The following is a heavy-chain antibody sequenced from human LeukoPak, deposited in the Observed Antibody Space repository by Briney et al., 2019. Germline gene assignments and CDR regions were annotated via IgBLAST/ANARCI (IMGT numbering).Heavy chain of an antibody. CDR1: GGLITSTIHY. J-gene: IGHJ4*02. Sequence: SETLSLTCSVSGGLITSTIHYWAWIRQPPGQGLEWIASIYYNGSTYYNASLESRVTMSVDTSRNQFSLRLSSVSAADTSVYYCARQPTVKRGAVASNFDYWGQGTLVTVSS. CDR3: ARQPTVKRGAVASNFDY. CDR2: IYYNGST. D-gene: IGHD6-19*01. V-gene: IGHV4-39*01.